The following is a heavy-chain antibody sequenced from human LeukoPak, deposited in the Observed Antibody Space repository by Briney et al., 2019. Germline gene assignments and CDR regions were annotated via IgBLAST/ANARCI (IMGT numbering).Heavy chain of an antibody. V-gene: IGHV1-2*02. J-gene: IGHJ4*02. Sequence: ASVKVSCKASGYTFTGYYMHWVRQAPGQGLEWMGWINPNSGGTNYAQKFQGRVTMTRDTSISTAYMELSRLRSDDTAVYYCARGGSDFWSGYWSPLDYWGQGTLVTDSS. CDR1: GYTFTGYY. D-gene: IGHD3-3*01. CDR3: ARGGSDFWSGYWSPLDY. CDR2: INPNSGGT.